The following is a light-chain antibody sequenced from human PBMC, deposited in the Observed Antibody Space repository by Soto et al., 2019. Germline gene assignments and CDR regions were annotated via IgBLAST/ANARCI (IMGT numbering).Light chain of an antibody. V-gene: IGLV2-8*01. CDR1: SSDVGGYVY. CDR2: EVN. CDR3: SSYAGGTPDVV. J-gene: IGLJ2*01. Sequence: QSALTQPPSASGSPGQSVTISCTGTSSDVGGYVYVSWYQQYPGKAPKLMIYEVNKRPSGVPDRFSGSKSGNTASLTVSGLQAEDEADYYCSSYAGGTPDVVFGGGTKLTVL.